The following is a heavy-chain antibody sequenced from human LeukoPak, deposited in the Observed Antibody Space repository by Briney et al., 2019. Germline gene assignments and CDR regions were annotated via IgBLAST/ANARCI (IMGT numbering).Heavy chain of an antibody. D-gene: IGHD4-17*01. CDR3: ARHRFGDKQSVDY. J-gene: IGHJ4*02. Sequence: GSLRLSCASSGFTFFIFIISWVRPAPEEGVGWVSYILTSIRTIYHVESVKGRFTTSTETAPNSPYLQMNSLRAEDTAVYYSARHRFGDKQSVDYWGQGPLVTVSS. CDR1: GFTFFIFI. V-gene: IGHV3-48*01. CDR2: ILTSIRTI.